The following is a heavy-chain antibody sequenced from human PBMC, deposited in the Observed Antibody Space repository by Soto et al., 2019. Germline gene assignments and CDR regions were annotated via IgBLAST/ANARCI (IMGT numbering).Heavy chain of an antibody. D-gene: IGHD2-15*01. CDR2: ISSNGGST. V-gene: IGHV3-64*01. CDR3: ARSNYCSGGSCYQPFDY. CDR1: GFTFSSYA. J-gene: IGHJ4*02. Sequence: EVQLVESGGGLVQPGGSLRLSCAASGFTFSSYAMHWVRQAPGKGLEYVSAISSNGGSTYYANSVKGRFTISRDNSKNTLYLQMESLRAEDMAVYYCARSNYCSGGSCYQPFDYWGQGTLVTVSS.